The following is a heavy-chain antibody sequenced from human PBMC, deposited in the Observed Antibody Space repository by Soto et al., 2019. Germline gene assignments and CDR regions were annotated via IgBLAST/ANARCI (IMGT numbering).Heavy chain of an antibody. J-gene: IGHJ5*02. CDR2: ISYDGSNK. CDR1: GFTFSSYG. V-gene: IGHV3-30*18. CDR3: AKDGWSA. Sequence: QVQLVESGGGVVQPGRSLRLSCAASGFTFSSYGMHWVRQAPGKGLEWVAVISYDGSNKYYADSVKGRFTISRDNSKNTLYLQMNSLRAEDTAVYYCAKDGWSAWGQGTLVTVSS. D-gene: IGHD6-19*01.